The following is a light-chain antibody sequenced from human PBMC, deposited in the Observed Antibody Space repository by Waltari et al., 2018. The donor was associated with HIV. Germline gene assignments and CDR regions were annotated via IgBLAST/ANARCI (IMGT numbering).Light chain of an antibody. CDR2: EGS. CDR3: CSYTSYSSRI. V-gene: IGLV2-23*01. Sequence: QSALTQPASVSGSPGQSITIPCSGNSSHVGSHNLVSWYQHHPGKAPKLILYEGSKLPSGVSYRFSGSKFGNLASLTISGLQAEDEADYYCCSYTSYSSRIFGGGTKLTVL. CDR1: SSHVGSHNL. J-gene: IGLJ2*01.